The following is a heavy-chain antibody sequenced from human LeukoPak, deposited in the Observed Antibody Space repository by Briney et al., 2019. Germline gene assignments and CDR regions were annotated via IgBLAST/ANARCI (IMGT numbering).Heavy chain of an antibody. V-gene: IGHV4-39*07. CDR1: GGSISSSSYY. J-gene: IGHJ5*02. CDR2: IYYSGST. CDR3: AREEGPYSSSSGRWFAP. Sequence: SETLSLTCTVSGGSISSSSYYWGWIRQPPGKGLEWIGSIYYSGSTYYNPSLKSRVTISVDRSKNQFSLKLSSVTAADTAVYYCAREEGPYSSSSGRWFAPWGQGTLVTVPS. D-gene: IGHD6-6*01.